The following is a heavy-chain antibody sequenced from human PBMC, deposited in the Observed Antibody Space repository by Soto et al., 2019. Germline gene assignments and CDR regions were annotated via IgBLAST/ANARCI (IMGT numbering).Heavy chain of an antibody. V-gene: IGHV4-59*11. D-gene: IGHD7-27*01. CDR2: IYYNGNT. J-gene: IGHJ4*02. Sequence: QVQLQESGPGLVKPSETLSLTCTVSGGSISNHYWSWIRQPPGKGLEWIGYIYYNGNTNYNPPLKSRVTMSVDTSNNQISLKLSSVTAVDTAVYYCTRANWYSEYWGQGTLVTVSS. CDR3: TRANWYSEY. CDR1: GGSISNHY.